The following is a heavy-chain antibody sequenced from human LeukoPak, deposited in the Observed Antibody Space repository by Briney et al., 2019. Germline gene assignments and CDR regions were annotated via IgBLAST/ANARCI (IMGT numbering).Heavy chain of an antibody. J-gene: IGHJ4*02. CDR3: ARDDTGWSKNY. Sequence: PGGSLRLSCAASGFTFSSYAMTWVRQAPGKGLEWVSSIGSSSTYIYYADSVKGRFTISRDNSKNMMFLQMNSLRAEDTALYYCARDDTGWSKNYWGQGTLVTVSS. CDR1: GFTFSSYA. V-gene: IGHV3-21*04. CDR2: IGSSSTYI. D-gene: IGHD6-19*01.